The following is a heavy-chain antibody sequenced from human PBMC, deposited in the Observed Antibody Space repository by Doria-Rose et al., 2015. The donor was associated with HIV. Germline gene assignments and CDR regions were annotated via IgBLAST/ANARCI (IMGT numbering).Heavy chain of an antibody. CDR3: ARIKSSRWYHKYYFDF. CDR2: IFSDDVR. Sequence: SGPVLVKPTETLTLTCTVSGVSLSSPGMSVSWIRQPPGKALEWLANIFSDDVRSYKTSLKSRLTISRGTSKSQVVLTMTDMDPVDTATYYCARIKSSRWYHKYYFDFWGQGTLVTVSA. CDR1: GVSLSSPGMS. J-gene: IGHJ4*02. D-gene: IGHD6-13*01. V-gene: IGHV2-26*01.